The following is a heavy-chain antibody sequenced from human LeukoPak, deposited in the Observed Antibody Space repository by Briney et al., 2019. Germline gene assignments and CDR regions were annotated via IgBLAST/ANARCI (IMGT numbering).Heavy chain of an antibody. D-gene: IGHD3-16*01. V-gene: IGHV1-69*04. J-gene: IGHJ4*02. CDR2: IIPILGIA. CDR1: GGTFISYA. CDR3: AAALTSRQVDY. Sequence: SVKVSCKASGGTFISYAISWVRQAPGQGLEWMGRIIPILGIANYAQKFQGRVTITADKSTSTAYMELSSLRSEDTAVYYCAAALTSRQVDYWGQGTLVTVSS.